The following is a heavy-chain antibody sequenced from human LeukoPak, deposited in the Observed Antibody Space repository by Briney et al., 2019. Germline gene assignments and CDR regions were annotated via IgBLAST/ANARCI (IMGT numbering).Heavy chain of an antibody. CDR1: GFTFSTYA. CDR2: ISYDGGSK. CDR3: ARARSSYGYGDAFDI. D-gene: IGHD5-18*01. V-gene: IGHV3-30*04. Sequence: QPGRSLRLSCAASGFTFSTYAMHWVRQAPGKGLEWVAVISYDGGSKYYADSVKGRFTISRDNSKNTLYLQMRAEDTAVYYCARARSSYGYGDAFDIWGQGTMVTVSS. J-gene: IGHJ3*02.